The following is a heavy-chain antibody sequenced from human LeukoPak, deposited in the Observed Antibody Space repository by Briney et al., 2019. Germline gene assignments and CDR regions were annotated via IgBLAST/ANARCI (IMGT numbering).Heavy chain of an antibody. CDR1: GFSFSSYG. D-gene: IGHD2-15*01. Sequence: GGSLRLSCAASGFSFSSYGFHWVRQAPGKGLEWVSAISYDGNHIHYADSVKGRFTISRDNSKNTLYLQMNSLRAEDTAVYYCAKHLVDSRVTDYWGRGTLVTVSS. V-gene: IGHV3-33*06. CDR3: AKHLVDSRVTDY. CDR2: ISYDGNHI. J-gene: IGHJ4*01.